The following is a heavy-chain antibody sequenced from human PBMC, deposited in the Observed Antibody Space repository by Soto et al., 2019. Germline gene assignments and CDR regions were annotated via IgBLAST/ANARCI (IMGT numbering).Heavy chain of an antibody. D-gene: IGHD2-2*01. J-gene: IGHJ3*02. CDR2: IIPIFGTA. CDR1: GYTFNSYA. Sequence: ASVKVSCKASGYTFNSYAISWVRQAPRQGLEWMGGIIPIFGTANYAQKFQGRVTITADESTSTAYMELSSLRSEDTAVYYCARETWDIVVVPAATGLNAFDIWGQGTMVTVSS. CDR3: ARETWDIVVVPAATGLNAFDI. V-gene: IGHV1-69*13.